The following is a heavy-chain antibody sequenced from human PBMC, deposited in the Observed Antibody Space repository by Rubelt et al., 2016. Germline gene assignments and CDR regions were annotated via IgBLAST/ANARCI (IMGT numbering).Heavy chain of an antibody. D-gene: IGHD5-18*01. V-gene: IGHV4-39*01. CDR1: GGSVSSGSYY. Sequence: QVQLQESGPGLVKPSETLSLTCTVSGGSVSSGSYYWSWIRQPPGKGLEWIGEINHSGSTNYNPSPKGRVTISVDTSKNQFSLKLSSVTAADTAVYYCARHIVTYYYYGMDVWGQGTTVTVSS. CDR2: INHSGST. CDR3: ARHIVTYYYYGMDV. J-gene: IGHJ6*02.